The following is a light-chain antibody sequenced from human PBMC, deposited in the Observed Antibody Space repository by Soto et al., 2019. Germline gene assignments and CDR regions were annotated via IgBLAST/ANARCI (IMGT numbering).Light chain of an antibody. CDR1: SSDVGGYNY. V-gene: IGLV2-11*01. CDR3: CSSAGTYPSV. J-gene: IGLJ3*02. CDR2: DVS. Sequence: QSVLTQPRSVSGSPGQSVTISCTGTSSDVGGYNYVSWYQQHPGKAPKLIIYDVSKRPSGVPDRFSGSKSGNTASLTISGLQAEDEADYSCCSSAGTYPSVFGGGTKLTVL.